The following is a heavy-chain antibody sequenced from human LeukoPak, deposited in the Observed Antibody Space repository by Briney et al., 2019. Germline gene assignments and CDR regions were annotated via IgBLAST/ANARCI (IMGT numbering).Heavy chain of an antibody. CDR1: GFTVNSND. D-gene: IGHD3-10*01. CDR3: AQRSPSY. Sequence: PGGSLRLSCTVSGFTVNSNDMNWVRQAPGKGLEWVSLIYISGVTKYADSVQGRFTISRDNSKNTLYLQMNSLRAEDTAVYYCAQRSPSYWGQETLVTVSS. CDR2: IYISGVT. J-gene: IGHJ4*02. V-gene: IGHV3-66*01.